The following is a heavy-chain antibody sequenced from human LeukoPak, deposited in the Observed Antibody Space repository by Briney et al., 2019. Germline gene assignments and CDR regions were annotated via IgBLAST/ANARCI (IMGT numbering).Heavy chain of an antibody. J-gene: IGHJ4*02. CDR3: AKDRSVLDYYGSGSYCDY. CDR2: IRYDGSNK. V-gene: IGHV3-30*02. D-gene: IGHD3-10*01. CDR1: GFTFSSYG. Sequence: GGSLRLSCAASGFTFSSYGMHWVRQAPGKGLEWVAFIRYDGSNKYYADSVKGRFTISRDNSKNTLYLQMNSLRAEDTAVYYCAKDRSVLDYYGSGSYCDYWGQGTLVTVSS.